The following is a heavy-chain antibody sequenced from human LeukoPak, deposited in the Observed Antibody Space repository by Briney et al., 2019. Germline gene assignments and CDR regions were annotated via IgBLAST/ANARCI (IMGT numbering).Heavy chain of an antibody. CDR3: ARGSRYFDWLLYGGPFDY. D-gene: IGHD3-9*01. Sequence: ASVKVSCKASGYTFTSYAMNWVRQAPGQGLEWMGWINTNTGNPTYAQGFTGRFVISLDTSVSTAYLQISSLKAEDTAVYYCARGSRYFDWLLYGGPFDYWGQGTLVTVSS. CDR1: GYTFTSYA. V-gene: IGHV7-4-1*02. J-gene: IGHJ4*02. CDR2: INTNTGNP.